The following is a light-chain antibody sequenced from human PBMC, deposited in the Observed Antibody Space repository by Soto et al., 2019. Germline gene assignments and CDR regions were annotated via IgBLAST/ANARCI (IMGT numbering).Light chain of an antibody. Sequence: EMVLTQSPATLSFSPGERATLSCRASQSVSSYLAWYQQKPGQAPRLLIYDASNRATGIPARFSGSGAGTDVTLSTSSLEPDDFAVCYYQQSWNWGTFGEGTKVEIK. CDR1: QSVSSY. CDR2: DAS. J-gene: IGKJ1*01. V-gene: IGKV3-11*01. CDR3: QQSWNWGT.